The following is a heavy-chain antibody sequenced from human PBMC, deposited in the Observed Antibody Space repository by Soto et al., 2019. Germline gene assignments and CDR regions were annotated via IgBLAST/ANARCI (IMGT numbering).Heavy chain of an antibody. V-gene: IGHV1-69*13. CDR1: GGTFSSYA. J-gene: IGHJ4*03. D-gene: IGHD3-3*01. CDR2: IIPIFGTA. Sequence: SVEVSCKASGGTFSSYAISWVRQAPGQGLEWMGGIIPIFGTANYAQKFQGRVTITADESTSTAYMELRSLRSEDTAVYYCARGAWGFWSDEWGQGTPITVYS. CDR3: ARGAWGFWSDE.